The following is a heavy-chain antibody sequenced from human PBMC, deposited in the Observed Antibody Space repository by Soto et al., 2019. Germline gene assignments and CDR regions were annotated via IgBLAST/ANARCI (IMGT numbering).Heavy chain of an antibody. V-gene: IGHV1-69*13. CDR3: AREGYIVATIDYYYGMDV. CDR1: GGTFSSYA. J-gene: IGHJ6*02. Sequence: SVKVSCKASGGTFSSYAISWVRQAPGQGLEWMGGIIPIFGTANYAQKFQGRVTITADESTSTAYMELSSLRSEDTAVYYCAREGYIVATIDYYYGMDVWGQGTTVTVS. CDR2: IIPIFGTA. D-gene: IGHD5-12*01.